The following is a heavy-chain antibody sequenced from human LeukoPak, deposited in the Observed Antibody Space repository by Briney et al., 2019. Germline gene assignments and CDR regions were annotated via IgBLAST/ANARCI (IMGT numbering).Heavy chain of an antibody. CDR3: AREMGSFDAGCDY. CDR1: GFTFSSYS. V-gene: IGHV3-21*01. D-gene: IGHD1-26*01. J-gene: IGHJ4*02. CDR2: ISSSSSYI. Sequence: GGSLKLSCAASGFTFSSYSMNWVRQAPGKGLEWVSSISSSSSYIYYADSVKGRFTISRDNAKNPLYLQMNSLRAEDTAVYYCAREMGSFDAGCDYWGQGTLVTVSS.